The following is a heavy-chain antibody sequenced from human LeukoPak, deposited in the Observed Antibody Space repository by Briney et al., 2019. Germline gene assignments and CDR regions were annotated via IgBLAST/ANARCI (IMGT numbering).Heavy chain of an antibody. CDR3: ARGTLPHSSSWLPLDY. D-gene: IGHD6-6*01. CDR2: ISSSSSYI. Sequence: PGGSLRLSCAASGFTFSSYSMNWVRQPPGKGLEWVSSISSSSSYIYYADSVKGRFTISRDNAKNSLYLQMNSLRAEDTAVYYCARGTLPHSSSWLPLDYWGQGTLVTVSS. V-gene: IGHV3-21*01. CDR1: GFTFSSYS. J-gene: IGHJ4*02.